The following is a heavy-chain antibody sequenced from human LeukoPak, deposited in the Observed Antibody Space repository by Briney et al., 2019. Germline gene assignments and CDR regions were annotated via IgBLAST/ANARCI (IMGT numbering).Heavy chain of an antibody. CDR2: INPSGGST. CDR1: GYTFTSYY. D-gene: IGHD3-10*01. V-gene: IGHV1-46*01. J-gene: IGHJ6*02. Sequence: ASVKVSFKASGYTFTSYYMHWVRQAPGQGLEWMGIINPSGGSTSYAQKFQGRVTMTRDTSTSTVYMELSSLRSEDTAVYYCARDQGGSGTSRAYYYYGMDVWGQGTTVTVSS. CDR3: ARDQGGSGTSRAYYYYGMDV.